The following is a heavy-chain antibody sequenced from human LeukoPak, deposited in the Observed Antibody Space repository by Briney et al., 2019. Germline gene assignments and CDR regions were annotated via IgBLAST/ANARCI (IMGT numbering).Heavy chain of an antibody. CDR3: ASIPGGFGELLWNGQVIFDY. V-gene: IGHV3-30*04. Sequence: GGSLRLSCAASGFTSSSYAMHWVRQAPGKGLEWVAVISYDGSNKYYADSVKGRFTISRDNSKNTLYLQMNSLRAEDTAVYYCASIPGGFGELLWNGQVIFDYWGQGTLVTVSS. J-gene: IGHJ4*02. CDR1: GFTSSSYA. D-gene: IGHD3-10*01. CDR2: ISYDGSNK.